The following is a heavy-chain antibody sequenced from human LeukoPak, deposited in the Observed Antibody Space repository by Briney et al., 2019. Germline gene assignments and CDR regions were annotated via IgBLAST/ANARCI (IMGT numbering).Heavy chain of an antibody. Sequence: SQTLSLTCAVSGGSISSGGYSWSWIRQPPGKGLEWIGYIYHSGSTYYNPSLKSRVTISVDRSKNQFSLKLSSVTAADTAVYYCARAGLHDYGDYIDAFDIWGQGTMVTVSS. D-gene: IGHD4-17*01. CDR2: IYHSGST. J-gene: IGHJ3*02. CDR1: GGSISSGGYS. CDR3: ARAGLHDYGDYIDAFDI. V-gene: IGHV4-30-2*01.